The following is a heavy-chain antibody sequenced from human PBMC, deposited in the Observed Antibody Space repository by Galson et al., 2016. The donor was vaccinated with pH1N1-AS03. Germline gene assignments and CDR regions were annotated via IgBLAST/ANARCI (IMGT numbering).Heavy chain of an antibody. CDR1: GFTFSSFS. CDR3: VRGWVRQFFDY. CDR2: ITDSRNYI. Sequence: SLRLSCAASGFTFSSFSMNWFRQTPERGLEWVAAITDSRNYIYYTESVKGRFTISRDNAKNSLYLQMNSLRVEDTAFYYCVRGWVRQFFDYWGQGTLVTVSS. J-gene: IGHJ4*02. D-gene: IGHD5-24*01. V-gene: IGHV3-21*01.